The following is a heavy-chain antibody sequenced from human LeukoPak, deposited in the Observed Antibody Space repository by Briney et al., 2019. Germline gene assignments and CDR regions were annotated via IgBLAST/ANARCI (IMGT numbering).Heavy chain of an antibody. J-gene: IGHJ4*02. D-gene: IGHD6-19*01. CDR3: ARGGGYSSGPAY. V-gene: IGHV4-59*01. CDR1: GGSISSYY. Sequence: SETLSLTCTVSGGSISSYYWSWIRQPPGKGLEWIGYIYYTGSTNYNPALKSRVTISVDTSNNQFSLKLSSVTAADTAVYFCARGGGYSSGPAYWGQGTLVTVSS. CDR2: IYYTGST.